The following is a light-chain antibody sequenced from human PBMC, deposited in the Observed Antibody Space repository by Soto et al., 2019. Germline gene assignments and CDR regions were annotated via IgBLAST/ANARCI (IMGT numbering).Light chain of an antibody. CDR1: EGISPY. V-gene: IGKV1-9*01. J-gene: IGKJ4*01. CDR3: LQLKRFPLT. Sequence: IQLTQSPSSLSASVGDRVAITCRASEGISPYLAWYQEKPGKVPKLLIDTASTLQNGVPSRFSGSGSGTDFTLTISSLQPEDFATYGCLQLKRFPLTFGGGTRVEIK. CDR2: TAS.